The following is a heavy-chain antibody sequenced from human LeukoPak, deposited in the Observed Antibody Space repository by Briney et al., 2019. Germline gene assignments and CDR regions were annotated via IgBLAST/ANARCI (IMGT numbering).Heavy chain of an antibody. V-gene: IGHV4-38-2*02. CDR1: GYSIRSGYQ. Sequence: SETLSLTCTVSGYSIRSGYQWGWIRQPPGKGLEWIGSINYSGSTYDNPSLKSRVTISVDTSKNQFSLKLSSVTAADTAVYYCASGGSIAVAGLFDYWGQGTLVTVSS. D-gene: IGHD6-19*01. J-gene: IGHJ4*02. CDR3: ASGGSIAVAGLFDY. CDR2: INYSGST.